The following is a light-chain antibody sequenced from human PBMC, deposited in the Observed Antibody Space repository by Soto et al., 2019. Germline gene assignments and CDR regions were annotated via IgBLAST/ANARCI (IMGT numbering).Light chain of an antibody. J-gene: IGLJ3*02. Sequence: NFMLTQPHSVSESPGKTVIISCTRSSGSIASNYVQWYQQRPGSSPTTVIYEDNQRPSGVPDRFSGSIDSSSNSASLTISGLEAEDDADYFCQSYDPTNQVFGGGTKLTVL. CDR3: QSYDPTNQV. CDR1: SGSIASNY. CDR2: EDN. V-gene: IGLV6-57*01.